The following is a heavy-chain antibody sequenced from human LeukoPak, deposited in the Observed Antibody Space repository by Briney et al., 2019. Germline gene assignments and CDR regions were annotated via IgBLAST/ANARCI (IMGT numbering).Heavy chain of an antibody. CDR3: ATDLSHPIKTAASTYYYYYGMDV. Sequence: GVAVISYDGSKKYYADSVKGRFTISSDNSKITLYLQMNSLRAEDTAVYHCATDLSHPIKTAASTYYYYYGMDVWGQGTTVTVSS. CDR2: ISYDGSKK. J-gene: IGHJ6*02. D-gene: IGHD2-2*01. V-gene: IGHV3-30*03.